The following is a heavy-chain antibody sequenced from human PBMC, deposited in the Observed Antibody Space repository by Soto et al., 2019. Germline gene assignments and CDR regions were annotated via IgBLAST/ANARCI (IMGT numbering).Heavy chain of an antibody. J-gene: IGHJ6*02. CDR2: INAGNGNT. CDR1: GYTFTSYA. CDR3: ARSMGFVVVPAARYYYYGMDV. V-gene: IGHV1-3*01. D-gene: IGHD2-2*01. Sequence: VASVKVSCKASGYTFTSYAMHWVRQAPGQRLEWMGWINAGNGNTKYSQKFQGRVTITRDTSASTAYMELSSLRSEDTAVYYCARSMGFVVVPAARYYYYGMDVWGQGTTVTVSS.